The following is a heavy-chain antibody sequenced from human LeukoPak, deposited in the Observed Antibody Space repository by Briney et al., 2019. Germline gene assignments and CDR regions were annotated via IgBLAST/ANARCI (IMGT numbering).Heavy chain of an antibody. D-gene: IGHD3-3*02. V-gene: IGHV3-23*01. J-gene: IGHJ4*02. CDR3: AKHFPYFEY. CDR1: GFTFSSYA. CDR2: ISGSGGST. Sequence: GGSLRLSCAASGFTFSSYAMAWVHQAPGKGLAWVSGISGSGGSTYYADSVKGRFTISRDNSKNTLYLQMSSLRGEDTAVYYCAKHFPYFEYWGQGTLVTVSS.